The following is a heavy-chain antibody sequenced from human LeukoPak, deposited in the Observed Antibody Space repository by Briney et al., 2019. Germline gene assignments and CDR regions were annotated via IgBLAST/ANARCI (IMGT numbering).Heavy chain of an antibody. CDR3: ARRPSWDAFDI. Sequence: GESLEISCKGSGYSFTSYWIGWVRQMPGKGLEWMGIIYPGDSDTRYSPSFQGQVTISADKSISTAYLQWISLKASDTAMYYCARRPSWDAFDIWGQGTMVTVSS. J-gene: IGHJ3*02. CDR2: IYPGDSDT. CDR1: GYSFTSYW. V-gene: IGHV5-51*01.